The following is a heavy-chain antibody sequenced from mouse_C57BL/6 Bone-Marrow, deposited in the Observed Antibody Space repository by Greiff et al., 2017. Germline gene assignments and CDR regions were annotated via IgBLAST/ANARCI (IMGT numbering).Heavy chain of an antibody. CDR3: ATGPSFAY. CDR2: IDPSDSYT. J-gene: IGHJ3*01. D-gene: IGHD4-1*01. Sequence: VQLQQPGAELVKPGASVKLSCKASGYTFTSYWMQWVKQRPGQGLEWIGEIDPSDSYTNYNQKFKGKATLTVDTSSSTAYMQLSSLTSEDSAVYYCATGPSFAYWGQGTLVTVSA. CDR1: GYTFTSYW. V-gene: IGHV1-50*01.